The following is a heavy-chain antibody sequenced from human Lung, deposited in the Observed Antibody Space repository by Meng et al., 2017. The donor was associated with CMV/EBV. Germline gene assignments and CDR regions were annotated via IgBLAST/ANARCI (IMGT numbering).Heavy chain of an antibody. J-gene: IGHJ4*02. CDR2: IYSRGGS. CDR3: ASFLAGAGPAFDN. CDR1: SGSISGHF. Sequence: GSLRPSCSVSSGSISGHFCSWIRPPPGKGLEWIGYIYSRGGSSYNPSLQGRVTISVDTSKNQVSLKLRSVTAADTAVYYCASFLAGAGPAFDNWGRGTPVTVSS. V-gene: IGHV4-59*03. D-gene: IGHD6-19*01.